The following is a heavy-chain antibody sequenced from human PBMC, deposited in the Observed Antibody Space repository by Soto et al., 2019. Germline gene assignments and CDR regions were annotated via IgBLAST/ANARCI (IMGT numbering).Heavy chain of an antibody. Sequence: SETLSLTCTVSGGSISSGDYYWSWIRQPPGKGLEWIGYIYYSGSTYYNPSLKSRVTISVDTSKNQFSLKLSSVTAADTAVYYCARVPNQLRFDPWGQGTLVTVSS. CDR1: GGSISSGDYY. CDR2: IYYSGST. CDR3: ARVPNQLRFDP. J-gene: IGHJ5*02. V-gene: IGHV4-30-4*01. D-gene: IGHD2-2*01.